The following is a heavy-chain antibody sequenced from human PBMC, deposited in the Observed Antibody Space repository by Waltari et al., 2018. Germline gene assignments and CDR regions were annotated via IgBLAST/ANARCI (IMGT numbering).Heavy chain of an antibody. CDR1: GFTFRSYA. D-gene: IGHD4-17*01. J-gene: IGHJ4*02. V-gene: IGHV3-33*01. Sequence: QVQLVESGGGVVQPGGSLRLSCAASGFTFRSYAMHLVRHAPGKGLEWVAVIWYDGSNEFYPDSVKGRFTIFRDNAKSTLYLQMNSLRTEDSAVYYCARDKKNYGDFLDYWGQGTLVTVSS. CDR2: IWYDGSNE. CDR3: ARDKKNYGDFLDY.